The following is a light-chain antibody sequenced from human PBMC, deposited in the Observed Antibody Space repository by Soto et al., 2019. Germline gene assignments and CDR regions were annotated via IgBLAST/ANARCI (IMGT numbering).Light chain of an antibody. V-gene: IGKV3-11*01. CDR1: QSVRTY. CDR2: GES. CDR3: HQRNT. Sequence: EIVLTQSPATLSLSPGERATLSCRASQSVRTYLVWYQQKPGQAPRLLIYGESNRATGIPARFSGSRSGTEFTLTISSLEPEDFAVYYCHQRNTFGQGTRLEIK. J-gene: IGKJ5*01.